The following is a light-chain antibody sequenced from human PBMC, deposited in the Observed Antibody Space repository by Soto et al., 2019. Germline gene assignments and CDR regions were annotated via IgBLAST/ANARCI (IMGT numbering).Light chain of an antibody. CDR1: QSVSSSY. V-gene: IGKV3-20*01. CDR3: QKYRSSTIT. CDR2: GAS. Sequence: PGESATLSCRASQSVSSSYLAWYQQKPGQAPRLLFYGASTRATGIPDRLSGSVSGTDLSLTISRLEPEDFAVYYCQKYRSSTITCGQGTRLEIK. J-gene: IGKJ5*01.